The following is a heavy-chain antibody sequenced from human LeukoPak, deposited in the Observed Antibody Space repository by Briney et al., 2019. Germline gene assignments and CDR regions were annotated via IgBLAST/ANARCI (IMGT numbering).Heavy chain of an antibody. Sequence: GGSLRLSCAASGFTSGTSWMSWVRQAPGKGLEWVANINQGGSAQYYVDSVKGRFTISRDNAKSSPYLQMNSLRAEDTAVYYCARSARWGQGTLVTVSS. J-gene: IGHJ4*02. CDR1: GFTSGTSW. CDR2: INQGGSAQ. CDR3: ARSAR. V-gene: IGHV3-7*01.